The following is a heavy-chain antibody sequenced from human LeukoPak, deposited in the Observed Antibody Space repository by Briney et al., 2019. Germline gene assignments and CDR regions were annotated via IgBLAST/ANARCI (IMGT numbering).Heavy chain of an antibody. Sequence: GESLKISCKGSGYSFTSYWIGWMRQMPGKGLEWMGIIYPGDSDTRYSPSFQGQVTISADKSISTAYLQWSSLKASDTAMYYCARLTYYDDSSGYSAFDAFDIWGQGTMVTVSS. D-gene: IGHD3-22*01. J-gene: IGHJ3*02. CDR2: IYPGDSDT. CDR1: GYSFTSYW. CDR3: ARLTYYDDSSGYSAFDAFDI. V-gene: IGHV5-51*01.